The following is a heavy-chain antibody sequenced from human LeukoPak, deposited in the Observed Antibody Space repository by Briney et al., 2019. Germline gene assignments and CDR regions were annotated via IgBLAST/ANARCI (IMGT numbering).Heavy chain of an antibody. CDR1: GFTFSDYY. D-gene: IGHD3-10*01. Sequence: GGSLRLSCAASGFTFSDYYMSWIRQAPGKGLEWVSYISSRSSYTNYADSVKGRFTISRDNAKNSLYLQMNSLRAEDTALYYCARGREGDYYGSGSLPLWGQGTLVTVSS. V-gene: IGHV3-11*05. CDR2: ISSRSSYT. CDR3: ARGREGDYYGSGSLPL. J-gene: IGHJ4*02.